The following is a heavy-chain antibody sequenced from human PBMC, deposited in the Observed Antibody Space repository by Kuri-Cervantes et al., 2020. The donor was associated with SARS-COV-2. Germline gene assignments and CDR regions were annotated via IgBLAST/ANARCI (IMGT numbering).Heavy chain of an antibody. Sequence: ASVKVSCKASGYTFTSYDINWVRQATGQGLEWMGWMNPNSGNTGYAQKFQGRATMTRNTSISTAYMELSSLRSEDTAVYYCASGYILTGYYMAHYYYYGMDVWGQGTTVTVSS. CDR1: GYTFTSYD. J-gene: IGHJ6*02. CDR3: ASGYILTGYYMAHYYYYGMDV. V-gene: IGHV1-8*01. CDR2: MNPNSGNT. D-gene: IGHD3-9*01.